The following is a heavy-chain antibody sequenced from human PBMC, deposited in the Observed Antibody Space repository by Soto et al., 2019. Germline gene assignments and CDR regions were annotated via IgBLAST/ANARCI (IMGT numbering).Heavy chain of an antibody. J-gene: IGHJ4*02. CDR3: AKEKSEGATYFDY. V-gene: IGHV3-30*18. CDR1: GFTFSSYG. CDR2: ISYDGSNK. D-gene: IGHD1-26*01. Sequence: QVRLVESGGGVVQPGRSLRLSCAASGFTFSSYGMHWVRQAPGKGLEWVAVISYDGSNKYYADSVKARFTISRDNSKNTLYLQMNSLRAEDTAVYYCAKEKSEGATYFDYWGQGTLVTVSS.